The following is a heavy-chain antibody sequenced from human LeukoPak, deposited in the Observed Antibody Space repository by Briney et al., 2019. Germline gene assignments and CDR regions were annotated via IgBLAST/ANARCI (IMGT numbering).Heavy chain of an antibody. Sequence: PGGSLRLSCAASGLTFSSYAMHWVRQAPGKGLEWVAVITYDGSNKYYADSVKGRFTISRDNSKNTLYLQMNSLRAEDTAVYYCASSPYYYDSSRYYGAPSFDYWGQGTLVTVSS. J-gene: IGHJ4*02. D-gene: IGHD3-22*01. CDR2: ITYDGSNK. CDR3: ASSPYYYDSSRYYGAPSFDY. CDR1: GLTFSSYA. V-gene: IGHV3-30-3*01.